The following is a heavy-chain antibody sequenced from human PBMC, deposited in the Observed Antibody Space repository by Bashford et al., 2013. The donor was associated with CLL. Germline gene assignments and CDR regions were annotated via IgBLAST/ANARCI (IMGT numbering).Heavy chain of an antibody. CDR1: GFTFSSYW. D-gene: IGHD3-22*01. CDR2: INSDGSST. V-gene: IGHV3-74*01. J-gene: IGHJ4*02. Sequence: GSLRLSCAASGFTFSSYWMHWVRQASREGAWCGVSRINSDGSSTSYADSVKGRFTISRDNAKNTLYLQMNSLRAEDTAVYYCARGYYYDSSGYFPIDYWGQGTLVTVSS. CDR3: ARGYYYDSSGYFPIDY.